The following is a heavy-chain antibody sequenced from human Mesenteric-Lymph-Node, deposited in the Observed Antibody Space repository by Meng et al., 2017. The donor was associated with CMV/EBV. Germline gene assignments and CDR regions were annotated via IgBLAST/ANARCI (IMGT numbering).Heavy chain of an antibody. D-gene: IGHD3-3*01. CDR1: GFTFSSYA. Sequence: GGSLRLSCVASGFTFSSYAMSWVRQAPGKGLEWVSVIYSGGSSTYYADSVKGRFTISRDNSKNTLYLQMNSLRAEDTAVYYCAKEGGRTTIFGVVSGYYGMDVWGQGTTVTVSS. CDR2: IYSGGSST. J-gene: IGHJ6*02. V-gene: IGHV3-23*03. CDR3: AKEGGRTTIFGVVSGYYGMDV.